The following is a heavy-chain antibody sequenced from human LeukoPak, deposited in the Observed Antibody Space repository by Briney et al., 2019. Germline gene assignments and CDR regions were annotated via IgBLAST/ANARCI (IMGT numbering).Heavy chain of an antibody. CDR2: ILASGST. J-gene: IGHJ4*02. CDR3: ARGLGYDSNSHYSPFDY. D-gene: IGHD3-22*01. V-gene: IGHV4-4*07. CDR1: GFTFSSYS. Sequence: KPGGSLRLSCAASGFTFSSYSMNWVRQPAGKGLEWIGRILASGSTNYNPSLKSRVTMSVDTSKNQFSLRLSSVTAADTAVYFCARGLGYDSNSHYSPFDYWGQRILVTVSS.